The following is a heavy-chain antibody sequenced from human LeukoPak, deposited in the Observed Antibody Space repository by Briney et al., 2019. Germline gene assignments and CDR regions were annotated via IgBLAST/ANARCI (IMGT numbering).Heavy chain of an antibody. Sequence: GGSLRLSCAGSGFTFSSYTMNWVRQAPGKGLEWVSSISSSATYIYYADSVRGRFTISSDDAKNSLFLHMNSLREEDTAVYYCATWDDYGDYVAFEYWGQGTLVTVSS. CDR1: GFTFSSYT. CDR2: ISSSATYI. J-gene: IGHJ4*02. D-gene: IGHD4-17*01. CDR3: ATWDDYGDYVAFEY. V-gene: IGHV3-21*01.